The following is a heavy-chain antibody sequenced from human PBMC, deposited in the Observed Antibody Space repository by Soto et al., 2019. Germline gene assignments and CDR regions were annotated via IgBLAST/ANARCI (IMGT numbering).Heavy chain of an antibody. D-gene: IGHD3-16*01. CDR1: GYTFTSYD. CDR2: MNPNTGNT. Sequence: QVQLVQSVAEVKKPGASLKVSCKASGYTFTSYDINWVRQATGQGLEWMGWMNPNTGNTGYAQKFQGRGTMAGNTDVQTAYMELGSVRSEDTAGYYCARETLAYIKHGGQGTLVTVSS. J-gene: IGHJ1*01. V-gene: IGHV1-8*01. CDR3: ARETLAYIKH.